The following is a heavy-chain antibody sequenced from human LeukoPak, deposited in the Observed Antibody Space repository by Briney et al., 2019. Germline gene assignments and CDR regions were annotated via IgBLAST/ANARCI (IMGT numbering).Heavy chain of an antibody. V-gene: IGHV4-39*07. CDR1: GGSVSSRDYY. CDR3: ARDWLHYYDSSGYFDY. CDR2: MFNGGNT. D-gene: IGHD3-22*01. J-gene: IGHJ4*02. Sequence: SETLSLTCTVSGGSVSSRDYYWTWIRQPPGKGPEWIGYMFNGGNTYYNPSLKSRVTMSVDTSKNQFSLKLSSVTAADTAVYYCARDWLHYYDSSGYFDYWGQGTLVTVSS.